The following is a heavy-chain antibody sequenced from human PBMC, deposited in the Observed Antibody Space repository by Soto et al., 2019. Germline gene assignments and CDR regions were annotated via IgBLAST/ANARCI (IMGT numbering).Heavy chain of an antibody. CDR3: ARDFTGWPPDGVDY. CDR1: GYSFTSYA. CDR2: ISAYNGKT. Sequence: ASVKVSCKASGYSFTSYAISWVRQAPGQGLEWMGWISAYNGKTNYAQKFQGRVTMTTDASTTTAYMELRSLRYDDTAVYYCARDFTGWPPDGVDYWGQGTLVTVSS. J-gene: IGHJ4*02. V-gene: IGHV1-18*01. D-gene: IGHD3-16*01.